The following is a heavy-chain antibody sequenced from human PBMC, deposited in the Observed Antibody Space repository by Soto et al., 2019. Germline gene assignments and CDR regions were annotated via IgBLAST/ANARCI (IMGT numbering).Heavy chain of an antibody. D-gene: IGHD1-7*01. Sequence: ASVKVSCKASGGTFSSYTISWVRQAPGQGLEWMGRIIPILGIANYAQKFQGRVTITADKSTSTAYIELSSLRSEDTAFFYCGRNPSYTWNYAWSAPGGREPLFPVPS. CDR3: GRNPSYTWNYAWSAP. CDR1: GGTFSSYT. V-gene: IGHV1-69*02. CDR2: IIPILGIA. J-gene: IGHJ5*02.